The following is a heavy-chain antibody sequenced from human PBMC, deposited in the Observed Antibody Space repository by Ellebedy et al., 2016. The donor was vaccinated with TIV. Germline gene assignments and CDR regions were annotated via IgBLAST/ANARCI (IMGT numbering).Heavy chain of an antibody. J-gene: IGHJ4*02. CDR3: ARARFTTAFDY. Sequence: SETLSLTCNVSSGSIRSYFWGWIRQSPGKGLEWVAYMYYSGSPNYHPSLKGRVTISVDTSKNQFSLKLSSVTAADTAVYYCARARFTTAFDYWGQGTLATVSS. D-gene: IGHD3-22*01. CDR2: MYYSGSP. CDR1: SGSIRSYF. V-gene: IGHV4-59*01.